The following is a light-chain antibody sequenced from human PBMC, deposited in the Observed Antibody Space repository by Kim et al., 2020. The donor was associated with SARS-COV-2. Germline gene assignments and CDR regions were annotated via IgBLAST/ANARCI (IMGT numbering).Light chain of an antibody. V-gene: IGLV6-57*03. CDR2: EDN. Sequence: VTISGPRSSGSIASNDVQWYQQRPGSAPTTVIYEDNQRPSGVPDRFSCSIDSSSNSASLTISGLKTEDEADYYCQSYDSSNHGAWVFGGGTQLTVL. CDR1: SGSIASND. CDR3: QSYDSSNHGAWV. J-gene: IGLJ3*02.